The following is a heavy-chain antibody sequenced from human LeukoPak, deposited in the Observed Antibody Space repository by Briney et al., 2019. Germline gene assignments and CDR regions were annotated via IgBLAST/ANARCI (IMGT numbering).Heavy chain of an antibody. D-gene: IGHD5-12*01. CDR1: GFTFRSYA. Sequence: GGSLRLSCAASGFTFRSYAMHWVRQAPGKGLEWVAVISYDGSNKYYADSVKGRFTISRDNSKNTLYLQMNSLRAEDTAVYYCARGGLIVAIVGLFDYWGQGTLVTVSS. CDR3: ARGGLIVAIVGLFDY. CDR2: ISYDGSNK. V-gene: IGHV3-30-3*01. J-gene: IGHJ4*02.